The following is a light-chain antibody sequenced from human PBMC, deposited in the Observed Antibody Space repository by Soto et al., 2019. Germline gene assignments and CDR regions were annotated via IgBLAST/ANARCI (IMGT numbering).Light chain of an antibody. Sequence: EIMMRQSPATLSVTPGERATLSCRASQSVSSNLAWYQQKPGQAPRLLIYGASTRATGLPARFSGSGSGTEFTLTISSPQSEDFAVYYCQQYNNWPPQITFGQGTRLEI. CDR1: QSVSSN. CDR2: GAS. CDR3: QQYNNWPPQIT. V-gene: IGKV3-15*01. J-gene: IGKJ5*01.